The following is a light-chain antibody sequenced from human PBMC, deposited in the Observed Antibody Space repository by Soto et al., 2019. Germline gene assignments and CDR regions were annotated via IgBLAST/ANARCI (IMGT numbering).Light chain of an antibody. J-gene: IGLJ2*01. CDR2: KNN. V-gene: IGLV1-47*01. CDR3: AAWDDSLSGRL. Sequence: QSVLTQPPSASGTPGQGVTISCSGSSSNIGSNYVYWYQQLPGTAPKLLIYKNNQRPSGVPDRFSGSKSGTSASLAISGLRSEDEADYYCAAWDDSLSGRLFGGGTKVTVL. CDR1: SSNIGSNY.